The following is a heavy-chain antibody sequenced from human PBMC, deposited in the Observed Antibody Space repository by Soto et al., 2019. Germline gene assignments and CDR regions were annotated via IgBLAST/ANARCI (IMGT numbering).Heavy chain of an antibody. CDR2: IYHSGTT. Sequence: SETLSLTCTVSGGSIISNSYYWGWIRQPPGKGLEWIGEIYHSGTTNYNPSLKSRVTISIDKSKNQFSLKLSSVTAADTAVYYCARDKGGASNFWGQGTLVTVSS. D-gene: IGHD1-26*01. V-gene: IGHV4-39*07. J-gene: IGHJ4*02. CDR1: GGSIISNSYY. CDR3: ARDKGGASNF.